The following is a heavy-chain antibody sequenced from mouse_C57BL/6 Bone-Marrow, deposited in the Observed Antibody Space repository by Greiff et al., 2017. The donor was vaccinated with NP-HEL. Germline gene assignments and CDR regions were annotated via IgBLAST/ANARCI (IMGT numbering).Heavy chain of an antibody. V-gene: IGHV5-9-1*02. Sequence: EVKLVESGEGLVKPGGSLKLSCAASGFTFSSYAMSWVRQTPEKRLEWVAYISSGGDYIYYADTVKGRFTISRDNARNTLYLQMSSLKSEDTAMYYCTRDPYDYDAGYYAMDYWGQGTSVTVSS. CDR3: TRDPYDYDAGYYAMDY. J-gene: IGHJ4*01. D-gene: IGHD2-4*01. CDR2: ISSGGDYI. CDR1: GFTFSSYA.